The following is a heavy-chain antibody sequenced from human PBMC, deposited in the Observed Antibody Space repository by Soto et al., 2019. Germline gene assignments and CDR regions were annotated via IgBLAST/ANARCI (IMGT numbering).Heavy chain of an antibody. CDR2: IKSNTDGGTT. CDR1: GVTLTNVW. J-gene: IGHJ4*02. D-gene: IGHD3-22*01. CDR3: SNGYYKYFNS. V-gene: IGHV3-15*07. Sequence: GGSLRLSCAVSGVTLTNVWMNWVRQAPGKGPEWVGRIKSNTDGGTTDYAAPVKGRFTVSRDDSENTLYLQMNSLKTEDAAVYYCSNGYYKYFNSWGQGTLVTASS.